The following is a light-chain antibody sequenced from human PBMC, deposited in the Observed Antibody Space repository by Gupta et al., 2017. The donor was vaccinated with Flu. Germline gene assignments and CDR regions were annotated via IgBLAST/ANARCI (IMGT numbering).Light chain of an antibody. CDR3: QQENNSPLT. Sequence: ALLSSPGESTTLTSRTSKQINNIYLNWYQQKPGQAPRLLIYGASKRATGIPARFSGSGSGTEFTLTISRLEPEEFATYYCQQENNSPLTFGRGTKVEI. J-gene: IGKJ4*01. CDR1: KQINNIY. CDR2: GAS. V-gene: IGKV3D-7*01.